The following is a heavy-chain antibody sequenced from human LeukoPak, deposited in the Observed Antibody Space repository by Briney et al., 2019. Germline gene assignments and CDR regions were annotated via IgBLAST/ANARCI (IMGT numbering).Heavy chain of an antibody. CDR1: GFTFSRYA. CDR2: ISGSGGST. V-gene: IGHV3-23*01. J-gene: IGHJ3*02. D-gene: IGHD4-17*01. Sequence: GGSLRLSCAASGFTFSRYAMSWVRRAPGKGLEWVSVISGSGGSTYYADSVKGRFTISRDNSNNTLYLQMHTLSAEDTAVYYCARGPVTKFEIWGQGTILTVSS. CDR3: ARGPVTKFEI.